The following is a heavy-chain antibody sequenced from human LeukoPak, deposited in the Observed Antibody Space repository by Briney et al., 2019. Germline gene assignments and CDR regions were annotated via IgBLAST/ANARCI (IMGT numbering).Heavy chain of an antibody. CDR3: ARVASAGYYHDY. CDR2: IYYSGST. Sequence: SETLSLTCTVSGGSISSYYWSRIRQPPGKGLEWIGYIYYSGSTNYNPSLKSRVTISVDTSKNQFSLKLSSVTAADTAVCYCARVASAGYYHDYWGQGTLVTVSS. V-gene: IGHV4-59*01. D-gene: IGHD3-22*01. CDR1: GGSISSYY. J-gene: IGHJ4*02.